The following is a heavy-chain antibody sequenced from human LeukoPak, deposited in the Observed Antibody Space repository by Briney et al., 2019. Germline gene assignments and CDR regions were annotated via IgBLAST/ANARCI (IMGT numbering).Heavy chain of an antibody. CDR2: IRSSGDDT. CDR1: GFTFSKYA. Sequence: GGSLRLSCAASGFTFSKYAMSWVRQAPGKGLEWVSTIRSSGDDTYYADSVKGRFTISRDNSKNTLYLQMNSLRSEDTAVYYCARGPYLDIVVVPAAYYYYYYMDVWGKGTTVAVSS. CDR3: ARGPYLDIVVVPAAYYYYYYMDV. D-gene: IGHD2-2*03. V-gene: IGHV3-23*01. J-gene: IGHJ6*03.